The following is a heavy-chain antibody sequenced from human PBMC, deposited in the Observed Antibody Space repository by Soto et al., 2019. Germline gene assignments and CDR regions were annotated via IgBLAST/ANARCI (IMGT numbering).Heavy chain of an antibody. CDR3: ANQGQVGATLDY. J-gene: IGHJ4*02. D-gene: IGHD1-26*01. Sequence: EVQLLESGGGLVQPGGSLRLSCAASGFTFSSYAMSWVRQAPGKGLEWVTAISGSGGSTYYADSVKGRFTISRDNSKNTLYLQMNSLRAEDTAVYYCANQGQVGATLDYWGQGTLVTVSS. CDR2: ISGSGGST. CDR1: GFTFSSYA. V-gene: IGHV3-23*01.